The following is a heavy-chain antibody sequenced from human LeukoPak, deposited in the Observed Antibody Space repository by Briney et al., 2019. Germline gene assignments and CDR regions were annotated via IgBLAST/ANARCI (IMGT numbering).Heavy chain of an antibody. J-gene: IGHJ4*02. V-gene: IGHV4-59*01. CDR1: GGSMSNSY. CDR2: IYYSGST. Sequence: SEALSLTCTVSGGSMSNSYWGWIRQPPGKGLEWIGYIYYSGSTNYNPSLKSRVTISVDTSKNQFSLKLSSVTAADTAVYYCARGPPFDYWGQGTLVTVSS. CDR3: ARGPPFDY.